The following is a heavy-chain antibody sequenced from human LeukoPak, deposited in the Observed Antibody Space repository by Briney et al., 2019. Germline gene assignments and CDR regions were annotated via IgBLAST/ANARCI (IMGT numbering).Heavy chain of an antibody. D-gene: IGHD3-22*01. J-gene: IGHJ4*02. Sequence: GGSLRLSCAASGFTFSDYYMSWIRQAPGKGLEWVSYISSSSSYTNYADSVKGRFTISRDNAKNSVYLQMNSLRDEDTAIYSCARRGTRLSGYYDYWGQGTLVTVSS. CDR1: GFTFSDYY. CDR2: ISSSSSYT. V-gene: IGHV3-11*06. CDR3: ARRGTRLSGYYDY.